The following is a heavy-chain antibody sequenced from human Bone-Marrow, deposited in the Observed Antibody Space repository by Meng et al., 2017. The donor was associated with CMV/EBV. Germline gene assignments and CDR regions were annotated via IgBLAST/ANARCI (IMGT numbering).Heavy chain of an antibody. D-gene: IGHD3-16*01. V-gene: IGHV3-73*01. J-gene: IGHJ4*02. Sequence: GSLKISCAASGFTFSGSAMHWVRQASGKGLEWVGRIRSKANSYATAYAASVKGRFTISRDDSKNTAYLQMNSLKTEDTAVYYCTRPWAGGDTGTDYWGQGTLVTVSS. CDR1: GFTFSGSA. CDR2: IRSKANSYAT. CDR3: TRPWAGGDTGTDY.